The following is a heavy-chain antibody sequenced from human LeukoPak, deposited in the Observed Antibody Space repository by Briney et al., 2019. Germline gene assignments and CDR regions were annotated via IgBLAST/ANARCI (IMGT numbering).Heavy chain of an antibody. V-gene: IGHV1-8*03. CDR3: ARGFFGSGWYGYYYMDV. CDR1: GYTFTSYD. CDR2: MNPNSGNT. J-gene: IGHJ6*03. D-gene: IGHD6-19*01. Sequence: GASVKVSCKASGYTFTSYDINWARQATGQGLEWMGWMNPNSGNTGYAQKFQGRVTITRNTSISTAYMELSSLRSEDTAVYYCARGFFGSGWYGYYYMDVWGKGTTVTVSS.